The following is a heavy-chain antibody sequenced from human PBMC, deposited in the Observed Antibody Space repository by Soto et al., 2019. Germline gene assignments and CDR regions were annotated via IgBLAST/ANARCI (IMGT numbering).Heavy chain of an antibody. D-gene: IGHD6-13*01. V-gene: IGHV1-18*01. J-gene: IGHJ4*02. Sequence: QVQLVQSGAEVKKPGASVKVSCKASGYTFTSYGISWVRQAPGQGLEWMGWISAYNGNTNYAQKLQGRVTMTAETSTSTAYMELRSPRSDDTAVYYCARALYSSSWFLVYWGQGTLVTVSS. CDR3: ARALYSSSWFLVY. CDR1: GYTFTSYG. CDR2: ISAYNGNT.